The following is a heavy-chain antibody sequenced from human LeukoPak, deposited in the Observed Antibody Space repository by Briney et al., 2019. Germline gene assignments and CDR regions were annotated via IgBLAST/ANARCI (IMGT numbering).Heavy chain of an antibody. CDR3: ARGRDSSSWYVHYFDY. CDR1: GGSVSSVNYY. V-gene: IGHV4-31*03. Sequence: PSQTLSLTCTVSGGSVSSVNYYWSWIRWHPGQGLEWIGYIYYNGRTYSNPSLKSRLTISVDTTKNQFSLKLSSLTAADTAVYYCARGRDSSSWYVHYFDYWGQGTLVTVSS. J-gene: IGHJ4*02. D-gene: IGHD6-13*01. CDR2: IYYNGRT.